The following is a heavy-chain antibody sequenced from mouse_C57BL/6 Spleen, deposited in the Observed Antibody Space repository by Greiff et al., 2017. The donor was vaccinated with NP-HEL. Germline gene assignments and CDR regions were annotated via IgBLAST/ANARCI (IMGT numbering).Heavy chain of an antibody. CDR3: TRDGPITTVVGDAMDY. Sequence: EVKLVESGEGLVKPGGSLKLSCAASGFTFSSYAMSWVRQTPEKRLEWVAYISRGGDYLYYADTVKGRFTLSSDNARNTLYLQMSSLMSEDTAMYYCTRDGPITTVVGDAMDYWGQGTSVTVSS. V-gene: IGHV5-9-1*02. CDR2: ISRGGDYL. J-gene: IGHJ4*01. CDR1: GFTFSSYA. D-gene: IGHD1-1*01.